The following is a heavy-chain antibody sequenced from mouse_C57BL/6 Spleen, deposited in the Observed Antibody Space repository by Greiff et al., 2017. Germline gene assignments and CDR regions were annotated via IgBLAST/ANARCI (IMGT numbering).Heavy chain of an antibody. J-gene: IGHJ2*01. CDR1: GFTFSDYG. V-gene: IGHV5-17*01. Sequence: VHLVESGGGLVKPGGSLKLSCAASGFTFSDYGMHWVRQAPEKGLEWVAYISSGSSTIYYADTVKGRFTISRDNAKNTLFLQMTSLRSEDTAMYYCARGYYYGGSYFDYWGQGTTLTVSS. CDR3: ARGYYYGGSYFDY. CDR2: ISSGSSTI. D-gene: IGHD1-1*01.